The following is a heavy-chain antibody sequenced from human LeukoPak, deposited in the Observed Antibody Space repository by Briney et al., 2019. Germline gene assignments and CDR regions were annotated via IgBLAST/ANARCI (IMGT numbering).Heavy chain of an antibody. CDR1: GYTITSYA. D-gene: IGHD6-19*01. Sequence: ASVKVSCKASGYTITSYAMNWVRQAPGQGLEWMGWINTNTGNPTYAQGFTGRFVFSLDTSVSTAYLQISSLKAEDTAVYYCARDLLSLAVAGPYYYGMDVWGQGTTVTVSS. CDR3: ARDLLSLAVAGPYYYGMDV. V-gene: IGHV7-4-1*02. J-gene: IGHJ6*02. CDR2: INTNTGNP.